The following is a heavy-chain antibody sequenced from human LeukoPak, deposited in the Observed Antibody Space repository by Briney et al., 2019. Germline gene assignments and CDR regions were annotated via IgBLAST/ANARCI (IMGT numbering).Heavy chain of an antibody. V-gene: IGHV3-21*01. CDR1: GFTLSDYT. CDR3: ARDGARTYYFEN. Sequence: GGSLRLSCAASGFTLSDYTMNWVRQTPGKGLEWVSSISRSSSYIYYADSVKGRFTISRDSANNSLYLHMDNLRAEDTAVYYCARDGARTYYFENCGEGTQVTVSS. CDR2: ISRSSSYI. J-gene: IGHJ4*02. D-gene: IGHD1/OR15-1a*01.